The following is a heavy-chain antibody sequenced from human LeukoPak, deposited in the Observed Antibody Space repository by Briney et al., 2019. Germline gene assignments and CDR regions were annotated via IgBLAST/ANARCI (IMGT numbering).Heavy chain of an antibody. D-gene: IGHD2-15*01. CDR3: ASQYCSSGSCYSTYYFDY. CDR1: GGTFSSYA. Sequence: SVKVSCKASGGTFSSYAISWVRQAPGRGLEWMGRVIPILDIANYAQKFQGRVTITADKSTSTAYMELSSLRSEDTAVYYCASQYCSSGSCYSTYYFDYWGQGTLVAVSS. V-gene: IGHV1-69*04. CDR2: VIPILDIA. J-gene: IGHJ4*02.